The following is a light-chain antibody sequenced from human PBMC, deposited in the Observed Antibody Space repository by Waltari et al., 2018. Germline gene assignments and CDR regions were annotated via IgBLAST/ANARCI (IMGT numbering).Light chain of an antibody. CDR2: EGS. Sequence: QSALTQPASVSGSPGQSITISCTGTSSDVGSYNLVSWYQQHPGKAPKLMIYEGSKRPSGVANRFSGSKSGNTASRTISGLQAEDEADYYCCSYAGSSTWGVFGGGTKLTVL. V-gene: IGLV2-23*01. J-gene: IGLJ3*02. CDR1: SSDVGSYNL. CDR3: CSYAGSSTWGV.